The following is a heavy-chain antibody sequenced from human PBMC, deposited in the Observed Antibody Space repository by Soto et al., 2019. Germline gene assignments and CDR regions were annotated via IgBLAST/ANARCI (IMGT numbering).Heavy chain of an antibody. D-gene: IGHD2-8*01. V-gene: IGHV3-21*01. J-gene: IGHJ5*02. Sequence: GGSLRLSCAASGFAFQTYTMEWLRQPPGKGLEWVSSITISGNYIYYADSVKGRFTISRDNGRNSVYLQMNSLRAEDTAVYYCAKVGVLRTNFRWFDLWGQGTQVTVSS. CDR3: AKVGVLRTNFRWFDL. CDR1: GFAFQTYT. CDR2: ITISGNYI.